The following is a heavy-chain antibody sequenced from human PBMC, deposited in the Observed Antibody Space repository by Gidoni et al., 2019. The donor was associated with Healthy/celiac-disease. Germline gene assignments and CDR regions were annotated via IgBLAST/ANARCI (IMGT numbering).Heavy chain of an antibody. CDR1: GFTFSRYA. J-gene: IGHJ4*02. Sequence: EVQLLESGGGLVQPGGSLRLSCAASGFTFSRYAMSWVRQAPGKGLEWVSAISGSGGSTYYADSVKGRFTISRDNSKNTLYLQMNSLRAEDTAVYYCAKGLPSYDFWSGYYPILDYWGQGTLVTVSS. CDR3: AKGLPSYDFWSGYYPILDY. V-gene: IGHV3-23*01. D-gene: IGHD3-3*01. CDR2: ISGSGGST.